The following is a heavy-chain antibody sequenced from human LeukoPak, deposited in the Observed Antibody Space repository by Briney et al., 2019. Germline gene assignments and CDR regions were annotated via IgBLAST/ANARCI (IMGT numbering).Heavy chain of an antibody. J-gene: IGHJ4*02. CDR2: ISSSGSTI. CDR3: ARDQDDDYIGTIDY. Sequence: PGGSLRLSCAASGFTFSDYYMSWIRQAPGKGLEWVSYISSSGSTIYYADSGKGRFTISRDNAKNSLYLQMNSLRAKDTAVYYCARDQDDDYIGTIDYWGQGTLVTVSS. CDR1: GFTFSDYY. V-gene: IGHV3-11*04. D-gene: IGHD4-17*01.